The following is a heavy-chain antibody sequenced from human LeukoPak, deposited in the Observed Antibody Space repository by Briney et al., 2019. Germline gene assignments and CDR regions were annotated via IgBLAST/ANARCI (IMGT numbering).Heavy chain of an antibody. J-gene: IGHJ6*02. V-gene: IGHV1-69*13. D-gene: IGHD3-10*01. Sequence: SVKVSCKASGGTFSSYAISWVRQAPGQGLEWMGGIIPIFGTANYAQKFQGRVTITADESTSTAYMELSSLRSEDTAVYYCARPYGSGSYSYYYGMDVWGQGTTVTVSS. CDR3: ARPYGSGSYSYYYGMDV. CDR2: IIPIFGTA. CDR1: GGTFSSYA.